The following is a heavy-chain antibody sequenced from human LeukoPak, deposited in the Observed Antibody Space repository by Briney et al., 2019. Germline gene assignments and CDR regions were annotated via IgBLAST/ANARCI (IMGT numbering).Heavy chain of an antibody. D-gene: IGHD6-13*01. CDR2: INHSGST. CDR3: ARGRSSSWYS. V-gene: IGHV4-34*01. J-gene: IGHJ4*02. CDR1: GGSFSGYY. Sequence: SASLSLTCPVYGGSFSGYYRSWIRQPPGKGLEWIGVINHSGSTNYNRALKSRITISEDTPKIQLSLKLSSVTAADTAVYYCARGRSSSWYSWGQGTLVTVSS.